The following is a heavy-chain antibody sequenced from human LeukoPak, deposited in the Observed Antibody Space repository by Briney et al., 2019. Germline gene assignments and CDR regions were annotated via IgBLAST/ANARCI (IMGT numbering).Heavy chain of an antibody. CDR1: GFTFSSYS. CDR2: VSGSGGST. V-gene: IGHV3-23*01. CDR3: AKWRVYDFDSSGYWDF. Sequence: GGSLRLSCAASGFTFSSYSMNWVRQAPGKGLGWVSVVSGSGGSTYYADSVKGRFTISRDNSGNTLYLQMSSLRADDTAIYYCAKWRVYDFDSSGYWDFWGQGTLVTVSS. J-gene: IGHJ4*02. D-gene: IGHD3-22*01.